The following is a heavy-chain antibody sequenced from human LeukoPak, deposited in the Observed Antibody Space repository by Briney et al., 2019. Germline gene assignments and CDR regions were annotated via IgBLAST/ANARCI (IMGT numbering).Heavy chain of an antibody. D-gene: IGHD2-2*01. V-gene: IGHV4-34*01. J-gene: IGHJ4*02. CDR1: GGSFSGYY. CDR2: INHSGST. Sequence: SETLSLTCAVYGGSFSGYYWSWIRQPPGKGLEWIGEINHSGSTNYNPSLKSRVTISVDTSKNQFSLKLSSVTAADTAVYYCASRYCSSTSCFLPDYCGQGTLVTVSS. CDR3: ASRYCSSTSCFLPDY.